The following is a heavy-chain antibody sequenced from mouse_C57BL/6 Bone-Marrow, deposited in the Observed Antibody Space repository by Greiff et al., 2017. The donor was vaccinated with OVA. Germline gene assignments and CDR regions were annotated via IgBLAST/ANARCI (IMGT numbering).Heavy chain of an antibody. CDR2: INSDGGST. CDR3: ARPPQLGLRSYAMDY. D-gene: IGHD3-1*01. Sequence: VQLKESGGGLVQPGESLKLSCESNEYEFPSHDMSWVRKTPEKRLELVAAINSDGGSTYYPDTMERRFIISRDNTKKTLYLQMSSLRSEDTALYYCARPPQLGLRSYAMDYWGQGTSVTVSS. V-gene: IGHV5-2*01. CDR1: EYEFPSHD. J-gene: IGHJ4*01.